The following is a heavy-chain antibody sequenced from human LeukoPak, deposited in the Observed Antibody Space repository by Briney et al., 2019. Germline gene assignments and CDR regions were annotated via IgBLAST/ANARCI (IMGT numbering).Heavy chain of an antibody. CDR1: GYTFTSYY. CDR2: INPSGGST. CDR3: ARGVSCTNDVCYTSYYYYYGMDV. Sequence: ASVKVSCKASGYTFTSYYMHWVRQAPGQGLEWMGIINPSGGSTSYAQKFQGRVTMTRDTSTSTVYMEPSSLRSEDTAVYYCARGVSCTNDVCYTSYYYYYGMDVWGQGTTVTVSS. V-gene: IGHV1-46*01. J-gene: IGHJ6*02. D-gene: IGHD2-8*01.